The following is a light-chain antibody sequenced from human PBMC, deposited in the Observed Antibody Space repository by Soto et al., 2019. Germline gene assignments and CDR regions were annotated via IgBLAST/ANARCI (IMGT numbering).Light chain of an antibody. Sequence: DIQMTQSPSSLSASVGDRVAITCRASQNIRNYLNWYQQKPGKAPRVLIYGAASLQSGVPSRFSGSGSGTNFSLTINSLQPEDFAIYYCQFYGSSLITFGQGTRLEIK. CDR1: QNIRNY. J-gene: IGKJ5*01. CDR3: QFYGSSLIT. CDR2: GAA. V-gene: IGKV1-39*01.